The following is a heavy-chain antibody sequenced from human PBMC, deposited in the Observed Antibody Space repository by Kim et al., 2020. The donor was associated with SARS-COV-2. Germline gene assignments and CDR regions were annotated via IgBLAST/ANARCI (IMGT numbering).Heavy chain of an antibody. J-gene: IGHJ4*02. CDR2: IIPILGIA. CDR1: GGTFSSYA. CDR3: ARSGVPAAPFDY. D-gene: IGHD2-2*01. Sequence: SVKVSCKAGGGTFSSYAISWVRQAPGQGLEWMGRIIPILGIANYAQKFQGRVTITADKSTSTAYMELSSLRSEDTAVYYCARSGVPAAPFDYWGQGTLVTVSS. V-gene: IGHV1-69*04.